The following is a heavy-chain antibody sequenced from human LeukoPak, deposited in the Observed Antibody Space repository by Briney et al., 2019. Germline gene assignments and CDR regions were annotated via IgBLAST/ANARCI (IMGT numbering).Heavy chain of an antibody. CDR3: ARLWAGNQRGHCSGGSCYYDWFDP. CDR2: IYYSGST. J-gene: IGHJ5*02. D-gene: IGHD2-15*01. V-gene: IGHV4-59*08. CDR1: AGSISSYY. Sequence: SETLSLTCTVSAGSISSYYWSWIRQPPGKGLEWIGYIYYSGSTNYNPSLKSRVTISVDTSKNQFSLKLSSVTAADTAVYYCARLWAGNQRGHCSGGSCYYDWFDPWGQGSLVTVSS.